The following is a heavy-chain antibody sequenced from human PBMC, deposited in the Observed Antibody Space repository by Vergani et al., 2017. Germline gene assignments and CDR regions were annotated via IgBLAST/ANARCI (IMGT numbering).Heavy chain of an antibody. V-gene: IGHV3-72*01. CDR1: GFIFSDHY. CDR2: ISNKANAYTT. J-gene: IGHJ3*01. CDR3: VRERGSNWNDHLYDV. Sequence: EVQVVESGGGLVQPGGSLRLSCAASGFIFSDHYMDWVRQAPGKGLEWVGRISNKANAYTTQYAASVKVRFTISRNESKSYLYLQMNSLQTEDTALYDCVRERGSNWNDHLYDVCGRGTLVAVSS. D-gene: IGHD1-1*01.